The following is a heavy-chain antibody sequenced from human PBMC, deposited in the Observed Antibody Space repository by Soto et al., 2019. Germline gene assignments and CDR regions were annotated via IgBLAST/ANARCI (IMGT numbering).Heavy chain of an antibody. CDR1: GGSISSGGYY. D-gene: IGHD3-22*01. J-gene: IGHJ4*02. CDR3: VGGHNECIGYLVY. V-gene: IGHV4-31*03. Sequence: SETLSLPCTLSGGSISSGGYYWSWIRQHPGKGLEWIGYIYYSGSTYYNPSLKSRVTISVDTSKNPFSLKLSSVTAADTAVYYWVGGHNECIGYLVYWGQGTLVVAFS. CDR2: IYYSGST.